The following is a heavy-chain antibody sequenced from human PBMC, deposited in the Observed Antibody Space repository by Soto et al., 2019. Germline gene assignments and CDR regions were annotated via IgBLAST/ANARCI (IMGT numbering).Heavy chain of an antibody. D-gene: IGHD2-15*01. CDR1: GGTFSSYT. V-gene: IGHV1-69*02. J-gene: IGHJ6*02. CDR3: ARPYCSGGSCYPGDYYYGMDV. CDR2: IIPILGIA. Sequence: QVQLVQSGAEVKKPGSSVKVSCKASGGTFSSYTISWVRQAPGQGLEWMGRIIPILGIANYAQKFQGRVTIPADKSTSTAYMELSSLRSEDTAVYYCARPYCSGGSCYPGDYYYGMDVWGQGTTVTVSS.